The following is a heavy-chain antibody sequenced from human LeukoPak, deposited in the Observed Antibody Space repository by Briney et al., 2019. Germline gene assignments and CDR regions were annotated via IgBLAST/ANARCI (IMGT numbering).Heavy chain of an antibody. CDR1: GYTFTGYY. J-gene: IGHJ4*02. D-gene: IGHD2-2*01. CDR2: INPHSGGT. V-gene: IGHV1-2*02. CDR3: VRDRTKYCSSTSCPLDY. Sequence: ASVNVSCKASGYTFTGYYLHWVRQAPRQGLEWMGWINPHSGGTNYAQKFQGRVTMTRDTSISTAYMELSGLRSDDTAVYYCVRDRTKYCSSTSCPLDYWGQGTLVTVSS.